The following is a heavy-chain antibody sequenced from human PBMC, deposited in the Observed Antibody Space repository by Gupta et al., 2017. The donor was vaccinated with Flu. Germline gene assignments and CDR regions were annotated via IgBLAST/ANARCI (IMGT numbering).Heavy chain of an antibody. Sequence: EVQLVESGGGLVQPGGSLGLSCADSGFTFSSYELNWVRQAPGKGLEWLSYISGTGTTKYYADSVKGRFTISRDNAKNSLYLQMNSLRAEDTAVYYCARPATAGPLSYFDYWGQGTLVTVSP. V-gene: IGHV3-48*03. D-gene: IGHD3-10*01. CDR3: ARPATAGPLSYFDY. CDR2: ISGTGTTK. CDR1: GFTFSSYE. J-gene: IGHJ4*02.